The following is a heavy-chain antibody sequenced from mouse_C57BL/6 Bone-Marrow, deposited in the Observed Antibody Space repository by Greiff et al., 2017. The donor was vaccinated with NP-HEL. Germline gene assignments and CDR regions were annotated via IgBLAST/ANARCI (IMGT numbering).Heavy chain of an antibody. V-gene: IGHV1-74*01. CDR1: GYTFTSYW. CDR3: AAYYYGSSYCWYFDV. J-gene: IGHJ1*03. Sequence: QVQLQQPGAELVKPGASVKVSCTASGYTFTSYWMHWVKQRPGQGLEWIGRIHPSDSDTNYNQKFKGKATLTVDKSSSTAYMQLSSLTSEDSAVYYCAAYYYGSSYCWYFDVWGTGTTVTVSS. D-gene: IGHD1-1*01. CDR2: IHPSDSDT.